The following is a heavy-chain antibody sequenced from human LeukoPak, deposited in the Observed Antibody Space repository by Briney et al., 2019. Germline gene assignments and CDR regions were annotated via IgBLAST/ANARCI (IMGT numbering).Heavy chain of an antibody. Sequence: SETLSLTCTVSGGSISSSSYYWGWIRQPPGKGLEWIGSIYYSGSTYYNPSLKSRVTISVDTSKNQFSLKLSSVTAADTAVYYCATPLGYCSGASCYSSDYWGQGTLVTVSS. D-gene: IGHD2-15*01. J-gene: IGHJ4*02. CDR2: IYYSGST. CDR1: GGSISSSSYY. V-gene: IGHV4-39*07. CDR3: ATPLGYCSGASCYSSDY.